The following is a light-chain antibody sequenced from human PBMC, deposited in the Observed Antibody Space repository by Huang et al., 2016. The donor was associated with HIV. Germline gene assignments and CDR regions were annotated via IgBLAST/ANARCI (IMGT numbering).Light chain of an antibody. CDR1: QSISSW. CDR2: KAS. CDR3: QQYNSYSA. V-gene: IGKV1-5*03. Sequence: DIQMTQSPSTLSASVGDRVTITCRASQSISSWLAWYQQKPGKAPKLLIYKASSLESGVPSSFSGSGTGTEFTLTISNLQPYDFATYYCQQYNSYSAFGQGTRLEIK. J-gene: IGKJ5*01.